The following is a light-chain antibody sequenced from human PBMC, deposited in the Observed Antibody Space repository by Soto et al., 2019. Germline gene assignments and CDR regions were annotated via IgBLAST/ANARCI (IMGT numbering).Light chain of an antibody. CDR1: NSDVGSYNL. Sequence: QSALTQPASVSGSPGQSITISCTGTNSDVGSYNLVSWYQQHPGKAPKLMIYEGSKRPSGVSNRFSGSKSGNTASLTIPGLQAEDEADYYCCSYAGSSTLGVFGGGTKLTVL. V-gene: IGLV2-23*01. J-gene: IGLJ2*01. CDR2: EGS. CDR3: CSYAGSSTLGV.